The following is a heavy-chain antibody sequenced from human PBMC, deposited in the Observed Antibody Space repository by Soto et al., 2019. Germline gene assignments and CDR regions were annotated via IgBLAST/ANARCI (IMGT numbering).Heavy chain of an antibody. CDR3: ARLDFRMNWFDL. D-gene: IGHD3-3*01. J-gene: IGHJ5*02. CDR1: RGSISSGGYS. CDR2: IYHSGST. Sequence: SETLSLTCAVSRGSISSGGYSGSWIRQPPGKGLEWIGYIYHSGSTYYNPSLKSRVTISVDRSKNQFSLKLSSVTAADTAVYYCARLDFRMNWFDLWGQGTLVTVSS. V-gene: IGHV4-30-2*01.